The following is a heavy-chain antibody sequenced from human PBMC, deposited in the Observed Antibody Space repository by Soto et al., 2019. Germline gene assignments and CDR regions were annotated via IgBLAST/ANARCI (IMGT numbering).Heavy chain of an antibody. J-gene: IGHJ4*02. CDR1: GGSISSYY. V-gene: IGHV4-59*01. D-gene: IGHD6-13*01. Sequence: QVQLQESGPGLVKPSETLSLTCTVSGGSISSYYWSWIRQPPGKGLEWIGYIYDSGSTNYNPSLKSRVTISVDTYKNQFSLKLSYVTAADTAVYYCARGLGYSSSWYGGFFDYWGQGTLVTVSS. CDR3: ARGLGYSSSWYGGFFDY. CDR2: IYDSGST.